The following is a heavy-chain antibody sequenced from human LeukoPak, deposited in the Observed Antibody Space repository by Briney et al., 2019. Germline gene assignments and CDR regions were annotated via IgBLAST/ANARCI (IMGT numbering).Heavy chain of an antibody. D-gene: IGHD2-2*01. CDR2: ISSSGTTI. CDR3: ARKDCSTTSCLFDN. J-gene: IGHJ4*02. Sequence: GGSLRLPCAASGFTFSSYEMNWVRQAPGKGLQWVSDISSSGTTIYYADSVKGRFTISRDNAKNSLYLQMNSLRAEDTAVYYCARKDCSTTSCLFDNWGQGTLVTVSS. V-gene: IGHV3-48*03. CDR1: GFTFSSYE.